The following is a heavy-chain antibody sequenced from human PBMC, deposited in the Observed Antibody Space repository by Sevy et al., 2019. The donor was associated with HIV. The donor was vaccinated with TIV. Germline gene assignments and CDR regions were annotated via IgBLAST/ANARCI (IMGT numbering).Heavy chain of an antibody. V-gene: IGHV3-30-3*01. Sequence: GGSLRLSCTTSGFTFSRFPMHWVRQAPGKGLEWVAIMSYDGNKNFYADSVKGRFTISRDNSKNTLYLRMSSLRTEDTVVYYCARGKIMVINGGGGGGIDYWGQGTLVTVSS. D-gene: IGHD3-22*01. J-gene: IGHJ4*02. CDR2: MSYDGNKN. CDR3: ARGKIMVINGGGGGGIDY. CDR1: GFTFSRFP.